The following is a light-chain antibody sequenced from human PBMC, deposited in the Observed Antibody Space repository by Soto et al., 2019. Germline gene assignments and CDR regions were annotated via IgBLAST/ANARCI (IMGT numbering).Light chain of an antibody. CDR2: AAS. Sequence: AIRMTQSPSSFSASTGDRVTITCRASQGISSYLAWYQQKPGKAPKLLIYAASTLQSGVPSRFSGSGSGTEFTLSISSLQSDDFAVYYCQQYNIWPWTFGQGTKVDIK. J-gene: IGKJ1*01. CDR1: QGISSY. CDR3: QQYNIWPWT. V-gene: IGKV1-8*01.